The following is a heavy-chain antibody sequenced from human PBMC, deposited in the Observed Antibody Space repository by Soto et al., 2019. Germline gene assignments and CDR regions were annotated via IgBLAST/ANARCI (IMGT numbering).Heavy chain of an antibody. Sequence: VQLLESGGGLIQPGGSLRLSCAASGFTFSYGIHWLRQAPGKGLEWVAYISYESSNKFYGDSVKGRFTISRDNSKNTQFLQMNSLRADETAVYYCAKLVIGYCSGNTCDDYWGQGTLVAVSS. J-gene: IGHJ4*02. D-gene: IGHD2-15*01. CDR1: GFTFSYG. CDR2: ISYESSNK. V-gene: IGHV3-30*18. CDR3: AKLVIGYCSGNTCDDY.